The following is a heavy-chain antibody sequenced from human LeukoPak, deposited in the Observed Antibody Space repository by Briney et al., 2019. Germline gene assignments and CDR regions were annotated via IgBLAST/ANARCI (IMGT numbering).Heavy chain of an antibody. CDR1: GFTFSSYG. J-gene: IGHJ5*02. CDR2: IWYDGSNK. Sequence: PGGSLRLSCAASGFTFSSYGMHWVRQAPGKGLEWVAVIWYDGSNKYYADSVKGRFTISRDNSKNTLYLQMNSLRAEDTAVYYCARDRYYDSRHWFDPWGQGTLVTVSP. V-gene: IGHV3-33*01. CDR3: ARDRYYDSRHWFDP. D-gene: IGHD3-22*01.